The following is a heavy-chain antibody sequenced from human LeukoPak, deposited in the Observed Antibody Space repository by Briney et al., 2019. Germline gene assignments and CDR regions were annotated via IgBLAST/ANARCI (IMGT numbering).Heavy chain of an antibody. CDR3: ARDRPNYGDYGVGSDAFDI. CDR2: ISSSGSTI. V-gene: IGHV3-48*03. D-gene: IGHD4-17*01. J-gene: IGHJ3*02. CDR1: GFTFSSYE. Sequence: PGGSLRLSCAASGFTFSSYEMNWVRQAPGKGLEWVSYISSSGSTIYYADSVKGRFTISRDNAKNSLYLQMNSLRAEDTAVYYCARDRPNYGDYGVGSDAFDIWGQGTMVTASS.